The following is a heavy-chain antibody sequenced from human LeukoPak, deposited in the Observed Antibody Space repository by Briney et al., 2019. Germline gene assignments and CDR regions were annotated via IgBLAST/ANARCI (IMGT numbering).Heavy chain of an antibody. J-gene: IGHJ4*02. CDR3: ARATRIYSSGWYYSFDY. Sequence: GGSLRISCAASGFTFSTYWMHWVRQAPGKGLVWVSHINVDGSGATYADSVKGRFTISRDNAKNTPYLHMNSLRAEDTAVYYCARATRIYSSGWYYSFDYWGQGTLVTVSS. D-gene: IGHD6-19*01. CDR2: INVDGSGA. CDR1: GFTFSTYW. V-gene: IGHV3-74*01.